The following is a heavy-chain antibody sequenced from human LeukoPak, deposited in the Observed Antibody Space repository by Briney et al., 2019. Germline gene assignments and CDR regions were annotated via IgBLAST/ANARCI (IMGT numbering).Heavy chain of an antibody. Sequence: SETLSLNCTVSGGSISSYYWSWIRQPPGKGLEWIGYIYYSGSTNYNPSLKSRVTISVDTSKNQFSLKLSSVTAADTAVYYCARASIVGATDWFDPWGQGTLVTVSS. V-gene: IGHV4-59*01. CDR3: ARASIVGATDWFDP. CDR2: IYYSGST. J-gene: IGHJ5*02. CDR1: GGSISSYY. D-gene: IGHD1-26*01.